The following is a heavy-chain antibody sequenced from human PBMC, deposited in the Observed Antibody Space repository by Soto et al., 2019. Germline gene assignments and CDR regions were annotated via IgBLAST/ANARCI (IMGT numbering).Heavy chain of an antibody. Sequence: EVQLVESGGGLVKPGGSLRLSCAASGFTFSSYSMNWVRQATGKGLEWVSSISSSSSYIYYADSVKGRFTISRDNAKNSLYLQMNSLRAEDTAVYYCAREAKNYFDYWGQGTLVTVSS. CDR2: ISSSSSYI. CDR1: GFTFSSYS. J-gene: IGHJ4*02. CDR3: AREAKNYFDY. V-gene: IGHV3-21*01.